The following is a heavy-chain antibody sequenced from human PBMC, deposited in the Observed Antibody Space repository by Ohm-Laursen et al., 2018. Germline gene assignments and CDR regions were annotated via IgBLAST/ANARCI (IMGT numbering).Heavy chain of an antibody. Sequence: SDTLSLTCTVSGGSISSYYWSWIRQPPGKGLEWIGYIYFSGSTNYNPSLKSRVTISVDTSKNQFSLQLRFVTAADTAVYHCAGAPNLYYLDYWGQGTLVTVSS. D-gene: IGHD1-26*01. CDR3: AGAPNLYYLDY. CDR1: GGSISSYY. V-gene: IGHV4-59*08. J-gene: IGHJ4*02. CDR2: IYFSGST.